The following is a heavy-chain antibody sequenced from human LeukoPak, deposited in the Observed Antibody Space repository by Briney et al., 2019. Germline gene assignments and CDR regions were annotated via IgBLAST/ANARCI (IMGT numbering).Heavy chain of an antibody. V-gene: IGHV4-59*01. CDR3: ARGARELLT. D-gene: IGHD1-26*01. CDR1: GVSISSYY. Sequence: SETLSLTCTVSGVSISSYYWSWIRQPPGKGLEWIGYIYYSGSTNYNPSLKSRVTISVDTSKNQFSLKLSSVTAADTAVYYCARGARELLTWGQGTLVTVSS. CDR2: IYYSGST. J-gene: IGHJ5*02.